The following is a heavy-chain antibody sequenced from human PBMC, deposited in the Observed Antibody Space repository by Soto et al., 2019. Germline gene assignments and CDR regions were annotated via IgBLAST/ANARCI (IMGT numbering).Heavy chain of an antibody. J-gene: IGHJ5*02. CDR3: ARGLRYFDWLLSHWFDP. D-gene: IGHD3-9*01. CDR1: GGSFSGYY. CDR2: INHSGST. V-gene: IGHV4-34*01. Sequence: SETLSLTCAVYGGSFSGYYWSWIRQPPGKGLEWIGEINHSGSTNYNPSLKSRVTISVDTSKNQFSLKLSSVTAADTAVYYCARGLRYFDWLLSHWFDPWGQGTLVTVSS.